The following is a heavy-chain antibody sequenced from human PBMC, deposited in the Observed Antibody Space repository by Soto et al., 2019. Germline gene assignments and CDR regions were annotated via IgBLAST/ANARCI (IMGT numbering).Heavy chain of an antibody. CDR1: GGTYSSYA. CDR2: IIPVFETT. Sequence: QVHVVQSGAEMKSLGSSVKVSCQASGGTYSSYAFNWVRQAPGQGLEWMGGIIPVFETTDLAQKFQGRVTLTADESTTTAYMALSRLRSEDAAVYFCILGYSSSWTNFFDYWGQGTLVSVTS. V-gene: IGHV1-69*01. CDR3: ILGYSSSWTNFFDY. J-gene: IGHJ4*02. D-gene: IGHD3-10*01.